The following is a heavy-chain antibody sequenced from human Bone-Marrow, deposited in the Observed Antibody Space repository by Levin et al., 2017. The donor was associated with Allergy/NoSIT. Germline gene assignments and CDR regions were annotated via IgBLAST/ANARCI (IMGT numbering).Heavy chain of an antibody. CDR2: ISYDGSNK. CDR1: GFTFSSYG. Sequence: PGGSLRLSCAASGFTFSSYGMHWVRQAPGKGLEWVAVISYDGSNKYYADSVKGRFTISRDNSKNTLYLQMNSLRAEDTAVYYCAKVLAIVVVPAAIDDAFDIWGQGTMVTVSS. J-gene: IGHJ3*02. D-gene: IGHD2-2*03. V-gene: IGHV3-30*18. CDR3: AKVLAIVVVPAAIDDAFDI.